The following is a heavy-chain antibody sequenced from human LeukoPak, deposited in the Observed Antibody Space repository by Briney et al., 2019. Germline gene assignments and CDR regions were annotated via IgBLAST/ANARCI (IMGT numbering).Heavy chain of an antibody. Sequence: GGSLRLSCAASGFTFSSYEMNWVRQAPGKGLEWVSYISSSGSTIYYADSVQGRFTISRDNAKNSLYLQMNSLRAEDTAVYYCASFPPDYYYYMDVWGKGTTVTVSS. J-gene: IGHJ6*03. CDR3: ASFPPDYYYYMDV. V-gene: IGHV3-48*03. CDR1: GFTFSSYE. CDR2: ISSSGSTI.